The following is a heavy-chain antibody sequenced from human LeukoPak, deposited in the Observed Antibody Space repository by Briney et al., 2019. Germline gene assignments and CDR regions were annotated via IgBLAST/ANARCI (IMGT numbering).Heavy chain of an antibody. V-gene: IGHV4-59*08. J-gene: IGHJ4*02. CDR1: GGSIGGYY. Sequence: SETLSLTCTVSGGSIGGYYWSWIRQPPGKGPEWIGYIYYSGSTNYNPSLKSRVTISVDTSKNQFSLKMNSVTAADTAVYYCARHSSSWWRFDYWGQGTLVTVSS. D-gene: IGHD6-13*01. CDR2: IYYSGST. CDR3: ARHSSSWWRFDY.